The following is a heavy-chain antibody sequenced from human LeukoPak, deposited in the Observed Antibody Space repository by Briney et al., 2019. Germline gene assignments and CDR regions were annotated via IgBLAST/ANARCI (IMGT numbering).Heavy chain of an antibody. V-gene: IGHV4-31*03. CDR3: ARDSRSEWSPSLGELSLFDY. CDR2: IYYSGST. D-gene: IGHD3-16*02. J-gene: IGHJ4*02. CDR1: GGSISSGGYY. Sequence: SQTLSLTCTVSGGSISSGGYYWSWIRQHPGKGLEWIGYIYYSGSTYYNPSLKSRVTISVDTSRNQFSLKLSSVTAADTAVYYCARDSRSEWSPSLGELSLFDYWGQGTLVTVPS.